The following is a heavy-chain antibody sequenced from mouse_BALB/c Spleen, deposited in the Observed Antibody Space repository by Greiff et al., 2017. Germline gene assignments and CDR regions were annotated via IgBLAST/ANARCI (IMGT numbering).Heavy chain of an antibody. J-gene: IGHJ4*01. V-gene: IGHV5-6-5*01. CDR2: ISSGGST. Sequence: EVKLMESGGGLVKPGGSLKLSCAASGFTFSSYAMSWVRQTPEKRLEWVASISSGGSTYYPDSVKGRFTISRDNARNILYLQMSSLRSEDTAMYYCARGNDYDAMDYWGQGTSVTVSS. CDR3: ARGNDYDAMDY. CDR1: GFTFSSYA.